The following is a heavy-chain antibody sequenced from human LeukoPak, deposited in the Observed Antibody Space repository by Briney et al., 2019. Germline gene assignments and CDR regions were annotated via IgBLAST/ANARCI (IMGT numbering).Heavy chain of an antibody. CDR2: ISSSSTYI. V-gene: IGHV3-21*01. D-gene: IGHD3-3*01. Sequence: GGSLRLSCAASGFTFSNYNMNWVRQAPGKGLEWVSSISSSSTYIYYADSVKGRFTISRDNAKNSLYLQMSSLRAEDTAVYYCARGYDFWTGYPLDYWGQGTLVTVSS. CDR3: ARGYDFWTGYPLDY. CDR1: GFTFSNYN. J-gene: IGHJ4*02.